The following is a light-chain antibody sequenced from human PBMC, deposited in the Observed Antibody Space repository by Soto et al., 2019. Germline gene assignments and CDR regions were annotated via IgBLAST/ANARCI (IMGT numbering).Light chain of an antibody. CDR1: SSDVGNYYL. J-gene: IGLJ3*02. CDR3: SSYARSSSWV. V-gene: IGLV2-23*02. Sequence: QSALTQPASVSGSPGQSITISCTGTSSDVGNYYLVSWYQQHPGKAPKLIIYEVSKRPSGVSNRFSGSKSGSTASLTISGLQAEDEADYYCSSYARSSSWVFGGGTKLTVL. CDR2: EVS.